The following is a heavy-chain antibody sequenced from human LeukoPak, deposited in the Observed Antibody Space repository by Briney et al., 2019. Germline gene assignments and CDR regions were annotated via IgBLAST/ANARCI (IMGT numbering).Heavy chain of an antibody. J-gene: IGHJ4*02. V-gene: IGHV4-4*07. D-gene: IGHD4-11*01. CDR3: ARGPGYSNYDYFDY. CDR1: GGSISSYY. Sequence: SETLSLTCTVFGGSISSYYWSWIRQPAGKGLEWIGCIYTSGSTNYNPSLKSRVTTSIDTSKNQFSLKLSSVTAADTAVCYCARGPGYSNYDYFDYWGQGTLVTVSS. CDR2: IYTSGST.